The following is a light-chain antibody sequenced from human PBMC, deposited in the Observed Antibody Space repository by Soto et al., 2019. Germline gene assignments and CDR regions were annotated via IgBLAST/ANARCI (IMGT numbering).Light chain of an antibody. V-gene: IGLV1-51*01. CDR2: ENN. Sequence: QSALAQPPSVSAAPGQMVTISCSVSSSSIGSNYVSWYQQVPGTAPKLLIYENNKRPSGIPDRFSGSKSGTSATLGIAGLQTGDEADYYCGTWDSSLSVYVFGSGTKVTVL. CDR3: GTWDSSLSVYV. J-gene: IGLJ1*01. CDR1: SSSIGSNY.